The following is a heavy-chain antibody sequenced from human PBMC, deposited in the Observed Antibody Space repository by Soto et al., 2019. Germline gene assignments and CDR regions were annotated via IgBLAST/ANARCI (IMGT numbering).Heavy chain of an antibody. CDR3: ASPPVAAAINYYGMDV. J-gene: IGHJ6*02. CDR2: IIPIFGTA. CDR1: GGTFSSYA. D-gene: IGHD6-13*01. Sequence: AASVKVSCKASGGTFSSYAIIWVRQAPGQGLEWMGGIIPIFGTANYAQKFHGRVTITADESTSTAYMELSSLRSEDTAVYYCASPPVAAAINYYGMDVWGQGTTVTVSS. V-gene: IGHV1-69*13.